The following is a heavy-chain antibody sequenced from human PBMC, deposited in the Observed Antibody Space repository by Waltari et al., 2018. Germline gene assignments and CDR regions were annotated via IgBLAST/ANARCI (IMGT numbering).Heavy chain of an antibody. CDR2: ISGSGGST. V-gene: IGHV3-23*04. CDR1: GFTFSSYA. J-gene: IGHJ4*02. D-gene: IGHD5-12*01. CDR3: AKALFFSGYEGWGADY. Sequence: EVQLVESGGGLVQPGGSLRLSCAASGFTFSSYAMSWVRQAPGKGLEWVSAISGSGGSTYYADSVKGRFTISRDNSKNTLYLQMNSLRAEDTAVYYCAKALFFSGYEGWGADYWGQGTLVTVSS.